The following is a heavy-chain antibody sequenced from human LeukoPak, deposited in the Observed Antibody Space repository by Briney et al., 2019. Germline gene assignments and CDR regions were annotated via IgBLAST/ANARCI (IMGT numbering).Heavy chain of an antibody. V-gene: IGHV3-23*01. CDR1: GFTFSSYG. Sequence: GGSLRLSCAASGFTFSSYGMSWVRQAPGKGLEWVSAISGSGGSTYYADSVKGRFTISRDNSKNTLYLQMNSLRAEDTAVYYCAKETLTYCGGDCATDYWGQGTLVTVSS. J-gene: IGHJ4*02. CDR3: AKETLTYCGGDCATDY. CDR2: ISGSGGST. D-gene: IGHD2-21*02.